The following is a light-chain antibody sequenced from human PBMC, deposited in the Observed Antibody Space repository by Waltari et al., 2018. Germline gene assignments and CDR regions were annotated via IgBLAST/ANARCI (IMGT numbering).Light chain of an antibody. Sequence: QSALTQPASVSGSPGQSITVSCTETSSDVGYYNLVSWYQQHPGPAPKLMIYEVSKRPSGVSSRFSGSKSGNTASLTISGLQAEDEADYYCCSYAGIVVFGGGTKLTVL. CDR2: EVS. CDR3: CSYAGIVV. V-gene: IGLV2-23*02. J-gene: IGLJ2*01. CDR1: SSDVGYYNL.